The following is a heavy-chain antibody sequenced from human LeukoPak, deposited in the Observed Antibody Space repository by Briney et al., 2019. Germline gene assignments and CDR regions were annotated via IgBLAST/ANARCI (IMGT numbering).Heavy chain of an antibody. CDR1: GYTFTSYG. Sequence: ASVKVSCKASGYTFTSYGISWVRQAPGQGLEGMGWISAYNGKTNYAQKLQGRVTMTTDTSTSTAYMELRSLRSDDTAVYYCARKFLGYCSSTSCLYGMDVWGKGTTVTVSS. CDR3: ARKFLGYCSSTSCLYGMDV. J-gene: IGHJ6*04. CDR2: ISAYNGKT. V-gene: IGHV1-18*04. D-gene: IGHD2-2*01.